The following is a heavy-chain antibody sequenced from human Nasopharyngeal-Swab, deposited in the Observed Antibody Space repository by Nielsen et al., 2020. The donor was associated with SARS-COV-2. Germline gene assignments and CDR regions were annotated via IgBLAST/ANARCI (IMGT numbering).Heavy chain of an antibody. D-gene: IGHD2-15*01. Sequence: GESLKISCAASGFTFRSYAMHWVRQAPGKGLEWVAVISYDGSNKYYADSVKGRFTISRDNSKNTLYLQMNSLRAEDTAVYYCARDSGGYLDYWGQGTLVTVSS. CDR1: GFTFRSYA. CDR2: ISYDGSNK. V-gene: IGHV3-30-3*01. J-gene: IGHJ4*02. CDR3: ARDSGGYLDY.